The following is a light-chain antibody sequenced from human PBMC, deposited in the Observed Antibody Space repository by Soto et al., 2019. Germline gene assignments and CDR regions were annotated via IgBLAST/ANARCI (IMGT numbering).Light chain of an antibody. J-gene: IGKJ4*01. CDR2: GAS. Sequence: VLTQSPGTLSLSPGESATLSCRASQSVAAKYLAWYQQKPGQAPRLLIHGASNRATGIPDRFSGSGSGTDFTLTIFGLEPEDFAVYYCHQYGTLFNFGGGTKVDIK. CDR1: QSVAAKY. CDR3: HQYGTLFN. V-gene: IGKV3-20*01.